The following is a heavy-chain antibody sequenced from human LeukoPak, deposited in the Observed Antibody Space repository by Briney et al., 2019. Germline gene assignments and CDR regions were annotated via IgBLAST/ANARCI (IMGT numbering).Heavy chain of an antibody. CDR2: IKQDGSEK. CDR3: VRNGPFDY. J-gene: IGHJ4*02. Sequence: GGSLRLSCAASGFTFSTYWMGRVRQAPGKGLEWVANIKQDGSEKYYVDSVKGRFTISRDNAKNSLFLQMNSLRAEDTAVYYCVRNGPFDYWGQGTLVTVSS. CDR1: GFTFSTYW. D-gene: IGHD2-8*01. V-gene: IGHV3-7*01.